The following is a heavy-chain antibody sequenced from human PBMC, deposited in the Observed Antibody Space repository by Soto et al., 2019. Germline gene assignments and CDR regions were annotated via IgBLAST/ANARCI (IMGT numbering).Heavy chain of an antibody. CDR2: IIPIFGTA. V-gene: IGHV1-69*13. CDR3: ARRGNYGRPTKYFDY. Sequence: SVKVSCKASGGTFSSYAISWVRRAPGQGLEWMGGIIPIFGTANYAQKFQGRVTITADESTSTAYMELSSLRSEDTAVYYCARRGNYGRPTKYFDYWGQGTLVTVSS. J-gene: IGHJ4*02. D-gene: IGHD3-10*01. CDR1: GGTFSSYA.